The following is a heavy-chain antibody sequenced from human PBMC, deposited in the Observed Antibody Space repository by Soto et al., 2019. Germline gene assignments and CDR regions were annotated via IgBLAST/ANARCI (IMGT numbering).Heavy chain of an antibody. CDR2: IYHSGTT. J-gene: IGHJ6*02. V-gene: IGHV4-31*03. CDR3: ARDEDHGSGLSGGMDV. CDR1: GGFLSRGGFL. D-gene: IGHD3-10*01. Sequence: QVQLQESGPGLGKPSETLALSCHVSGGFLSRGGFLWSWGRQQPARGLGWIGYIYHSGTTYYNPSLQSRITISVDTSKNQFSLKLRSVTAADTAVYFCARDEDHGSGLSGGMDVWGQGTAVTVS.